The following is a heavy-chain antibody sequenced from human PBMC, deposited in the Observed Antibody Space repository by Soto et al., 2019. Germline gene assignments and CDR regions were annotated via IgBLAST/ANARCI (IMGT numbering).Heavy chain of an antibody. CDR3: ARGFIVASIHDAFES. CDR2: ISAYNGKR. J-gene: IGHJ3*02. CDR1: GYPFTSYG. V-gene: IGHV1-18*01. D-gene: IGHD5-12*01. Sequence: GASVKVSCKASGYPFTSYGISWVRQAPGQGPEWVAWISAYNGKRDTAQKFQDRVTMTLDTSTDTAHMDLGDLTSAGTVVYYCARGFIVASIHDAFESWGQGTKGTV.